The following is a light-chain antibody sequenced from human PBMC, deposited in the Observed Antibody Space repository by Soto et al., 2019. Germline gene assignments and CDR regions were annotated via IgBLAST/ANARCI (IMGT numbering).Light chain of an antibody. V-gene: IGLV2-14*01. CDR1: SSDVGGYNY. Sequence: QSVLTQPASVSGSPGQSITISCTGTSSDVGGYNYVSWYQQHPGKAPKLMIYDVSNRPSGVSNRFSGSKSGNTASLTISGQEAEDAADYYCSSYTSRSSWVFGGGTKVTVL. CDR2: DVS. J-gene: IGLJ3*02. CDR3: SSYTSRSSWV.